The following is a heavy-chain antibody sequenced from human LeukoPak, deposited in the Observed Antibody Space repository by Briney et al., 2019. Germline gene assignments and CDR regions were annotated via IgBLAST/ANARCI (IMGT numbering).Heavy chain of an antibody. CDR3: AKGLYYYGSAPLYMDV. Sequence: GGSLRLSCAASGFTFRSYAMHWVRQAPGKGLEWVAVISYDGSNKYYIDSVKGRFTISRDNSKNTLYLQMNSLRAEDTAVYYCAKGLYYYGSAPLYMDVWGKGTTVTISS. J-gene: IGHJ6*03. D-gene: IGHD3-10*01. V-gene: IGHV3-30*04. CDR2: ISYDGSNK. CDR1: GFTFRSYA.